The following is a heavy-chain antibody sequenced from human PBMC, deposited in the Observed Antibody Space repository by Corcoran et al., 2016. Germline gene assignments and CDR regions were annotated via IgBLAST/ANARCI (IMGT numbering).Heavy chain of an antibody. D-gene: IGHD6-13*01. CDR2: MNPNSGNT. Sequence: QVQLVQSGAEVKKPGASVKVSCKASGYTFTSYDINWVRQATGQGLEWMGWMNPNSGNTGYAQKFQGRVTMTRNTSISTAYMELSSLRSEDTAVYYCARGVVGSSSWLYYYYYYGMDVWGQGTTVTVSS. V-gene: IGHV1-8*01. CDR1: GYTFTSYD. CDR3: ARGVVGSSSWLYYYYYYGMDV. J-gene: IGHJ6*02.